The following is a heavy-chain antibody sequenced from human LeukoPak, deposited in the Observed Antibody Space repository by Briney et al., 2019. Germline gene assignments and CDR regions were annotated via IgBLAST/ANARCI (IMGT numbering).Heavy chain of an antibody. CDR3: ARGAYSSLDGVDY. V-gene: IGHV1-69*04. D-gene: IGHD6-6*01. CDR2: IIPILGIA. CDR1: GGTFSSYA. Sequence: SVKVSCKASGGTFSSYAISWVRQAPGQGLEWMGRIIPILGIANYAQEFQGRVTITADKSTSTAYMELSSLRSEDTAVYYCARGAYSSLDGVDYWGQGTLVTVSS. J-gene: IGHJ4*02.